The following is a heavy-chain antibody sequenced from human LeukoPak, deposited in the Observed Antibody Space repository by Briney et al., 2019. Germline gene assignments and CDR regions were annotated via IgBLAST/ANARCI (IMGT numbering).Heavy chain of an antibody. J-gene: IGHJ1*01. V-gene: IGHV1-46*01. CDR2: INPSGGST. Sequence: ASVKVSCKASGYTFTSYYMHWERQAPGQGLEWMGIINPSGGSTSYAQKFQGRVTMTRDTSTSTVYMELSSLRSEDTAVYYCASYSYSSGWYGYFQHWGQGTLVTVSS. CDR1: GYTFTSYY. D-gene: IGHD6-19*01. CDR3: ASYSYSSGWYGYFQH.